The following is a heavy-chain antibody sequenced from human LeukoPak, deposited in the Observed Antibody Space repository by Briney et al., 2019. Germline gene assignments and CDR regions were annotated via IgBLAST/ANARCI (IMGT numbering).Heavy chain of an antibody. V-gene: IGHV3-23*01. Sequence: GGSLRLSCAASGFTVSSSYISWVRQAPGKGLEWVSGISGNGDTTYYADSVKGRFTISRDNSKNTLYLQMNSLRAEDTAVYYCAKRSRRLTIVRGVPREDVWGQGTTVTVSS. CDR3: AKRSRRLTIVRGVPREDV. J-gene: IGHJ6*02. CDR1: GFTVSSSY. CDR2: ISGNGDTT. D-gene: IGHD3-10*01.